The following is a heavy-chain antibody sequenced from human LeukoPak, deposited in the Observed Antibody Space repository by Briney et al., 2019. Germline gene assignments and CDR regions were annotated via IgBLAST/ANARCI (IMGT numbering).Heavy chain of an antibody. CDR3: ARDEYSSGFDY. CDR2: IYTSGST. CDR1: GGSISSGSYY. J-gene: IGHJ4*02. Sequence: RPSETLSLTCTVSGGSISSGSYYWRWIRQPAGKGLEWIGRIYTSGSTNYNPSLKSRVTISVDTSKNQFSLKLSSVTAADTAVYYCARDEYSSGFDYWGQGTLVTVSS. D-gene: IGHD6-19*01. V-gene: IGHV4-61*02.